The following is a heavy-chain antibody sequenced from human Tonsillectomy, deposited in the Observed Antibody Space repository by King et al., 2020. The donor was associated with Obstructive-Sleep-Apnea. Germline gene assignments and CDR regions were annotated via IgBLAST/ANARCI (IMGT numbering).Heavy chain of an antibody. CDR1: GGSISTVNHY. D-gene: IGHD2-21*02. Sequence: QLQESGPGLVSPSETLSLTCTVSGGSISTVNHYWVWIRQPPGKGLQWIGSIYNNASTYYNPSLRRRVTISVDPSKNQFSLKLNSVTAADTAGYYCAGTIRVVTGYFDPWGQGILVTVSS. CDR3: AGTIRVVTGYFDP. J-gene: IGHJ5*02. V-gene: IGHV4-39*07. CDR2: IYNNAST.